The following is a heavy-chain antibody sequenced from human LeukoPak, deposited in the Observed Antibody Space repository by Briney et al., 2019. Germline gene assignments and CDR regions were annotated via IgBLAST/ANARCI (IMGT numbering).Heavy chain of an antibody. Sequence: SETLSLTCTVADDSISSHYWSWIRQPPGKGLEWIGYIYDSGITDYNPSLKSRVTISLDTSKTQLSLRLSSVTAADTAVYYCARDHQTRALVSWGQGTLVTVSS. D-gene: IGHD3-9*01. J-gene: IGHJ4*02. CDR2: IYDSGIT. CDR3: ARDHQTRALVS. CDR1: DDSISSHY. V-gene: IGHV4-59*11.